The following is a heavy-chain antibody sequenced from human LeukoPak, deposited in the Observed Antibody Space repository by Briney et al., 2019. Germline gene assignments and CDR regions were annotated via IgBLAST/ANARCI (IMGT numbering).Heavy chain of an antibody. CDR3: AKALGDYYFDY. J-gene: IGHJ4*02. V-gene: IGHV3-23*01. CDR2: ISAGGGSP. CDR1: GFTFSGYA. Sequence: GGSLRLSCAASGFTFSGYAMRWVRQAPGKGLEWVSSISAGGGSPYYEDCVKGRFTISRDNSKNTLYLQMNSLRVEDTAVYYCAKALGDYYFDYWGQGTLVTVSS.